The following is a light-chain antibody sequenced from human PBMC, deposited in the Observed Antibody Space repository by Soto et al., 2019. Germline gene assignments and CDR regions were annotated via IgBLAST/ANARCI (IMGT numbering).Light chain of an antibody. CDR3: QQYNSYLGT. Sequence: DIQMTQSPSTLSASVGDRVTITCRASQSISSWLAWYQLKPGKAPKLLIYKASNLQSGVPSRFSGSGSGTEFTLTISSLQPDDSASYYCQQYNSYLGTFGQGTKVEIK. CDR1: QSISSW. CDR2: KAS. J-gene: IGKJ1*01. V-gene: IGKV1-5*03.